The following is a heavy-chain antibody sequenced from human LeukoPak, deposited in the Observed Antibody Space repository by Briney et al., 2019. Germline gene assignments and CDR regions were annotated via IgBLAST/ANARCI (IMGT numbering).Heavy chain of an antibody. J-gene: IGHJ4*02. Sequence: TGGSLRLSCAASGFTLSSYAMSWVRQAPGKGLEWVSAISGSGGSTYYADSVKGRFTISRDNSKNTLYLQMNSLRAEDTAVYYCAKSDYGGIYNPFDYWGQGTLVTVSS. D-gene: IGHD4/OR15-4a*01. CDR1: GFTLSSYA. V-gene: IGHV3-23*01. CDR2: ISGSGGST. CDR3: AKSDYGGIYNPFDY.